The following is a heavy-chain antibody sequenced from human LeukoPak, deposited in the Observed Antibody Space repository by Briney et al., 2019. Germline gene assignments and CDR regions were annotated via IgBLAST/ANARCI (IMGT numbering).Heavy chain of an antibody. CDR2: IYPGDSDT. CDR1: GYSFTSYW. CDR3: ARRSSGWYQDY. J-gene: IGHJ4*02. V-gene: IGHV5-51*01. Sequence: GESLKISCKGSGYSFTSYWIGWARQLPGKGLEWMGIIYPGDSDTRYSPSFQGQVSISADKSTSTAYLQWSSLKASDTAMYYCARRSSGWYQDYWGQGTLVTVSS. D-gene: IGHD6-19*01.